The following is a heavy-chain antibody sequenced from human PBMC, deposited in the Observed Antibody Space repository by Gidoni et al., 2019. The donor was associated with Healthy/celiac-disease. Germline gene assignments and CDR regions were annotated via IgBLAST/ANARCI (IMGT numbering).Heavy chain of an antibody. V-gene: IGHV3-33*01. D-gene: IGHD6-19*01. J-gene: IGHJ6*02. CDR1: GFTFSSYG. CDR3: ARDSSGWYRHYYYGMDV. CDR2: IWYDGSNK. Sequence: QVQLVESGGGVVQPGRSLRLSCAASGFTFSSYGMHWVRQAPGKGLEWVAVIWYDGSNKYYADSVKGRFTISRDNSKNTLYLQMNSLRAEDTAVYYCARDSSGWYRHYYYGMDVWGQGTTVTVSS.